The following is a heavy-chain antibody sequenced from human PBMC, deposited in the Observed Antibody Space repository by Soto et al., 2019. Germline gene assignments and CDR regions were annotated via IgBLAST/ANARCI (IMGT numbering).Heavy chain of an antibody. CDR3: ARDKITGLFDY. V-gene: IGHV4-34*01. CDR2: INHSGST. D-gene: IGHD2-8*02. CDR1: GGSFSGYY. J-gene: IGHJ4*02. Sequence: QVQLQQWGAGRLKPSETPSLTCAVYGGSFSGYYWTWIRQPPGTGLEWIGEINHSGSTNYNPSLKSRVTISVDTSKNQFSLKLTSVTAADTAVYYCARDKITGLFDYWGQGTLVTVSS.